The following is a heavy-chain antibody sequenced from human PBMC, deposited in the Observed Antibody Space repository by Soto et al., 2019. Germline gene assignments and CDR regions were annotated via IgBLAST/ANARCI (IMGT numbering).Heavy chain of an antibody. D-gene: IGHD3-10*01. V-gene: IGHV4-39*01. CDR2: VYYNENT. Sequence: SETLSLTCSVSGASINNFAYYWGWICQPPGKGLEWIGTVYYNENTYYNPSLKSRVAISVDTAKNQSSLNLRSVTAADTAIYFCARRERYYGSPGWFDPWGQGTLVTVSS. CDR1: GASINNFAYY. CDR3: ARRERYYGSPGWFDP. J-gene: IGHJ5*01.